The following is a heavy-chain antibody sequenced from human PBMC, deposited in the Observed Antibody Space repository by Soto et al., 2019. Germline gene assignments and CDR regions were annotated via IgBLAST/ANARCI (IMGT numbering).Heavy chain of an antibody. CDR1: GGIFTNNA. Sequence: QVQVVQSGAEVKKPGSSVKVSCKVSGGIFTNNAISWVRQAPGQGLEGLGGVIPLFETAYYAQIFRGRLRISADGATTTAYTEMSGLTSADTVVYLWATGGHNDGYNFYHGMDVWGKGTTVTVSA. J-gene: IGHJ6*04. D-gene: IGHD3-16*01. CDR3: ATGGHNDGYNFYHGMDV. V-gene: IGHV1-69*01. CDR2: VIPLFETA.